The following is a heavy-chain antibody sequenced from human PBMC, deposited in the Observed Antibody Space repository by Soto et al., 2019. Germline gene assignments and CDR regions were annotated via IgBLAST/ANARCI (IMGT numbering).Heavy chain of an antibody. D-gene: IGHD6-13*01. CDR1: GYTFTSYG. J-gene: IGHJ4*02. Sequence: GASVKVSCNASGYTFTSYGISWVRQAPGQGLEWMGWISAYNGNTNYAQKLQGRVTMTTDTSTSTAYMELRSLRSDDTAVYYCARGHQRHSSSWFDYWGQGTLVTVSS. V-gene: IGHV1-18*04. CDR2: ISAYNGNT. CDR3: ARGHQRHSSSWFDY.